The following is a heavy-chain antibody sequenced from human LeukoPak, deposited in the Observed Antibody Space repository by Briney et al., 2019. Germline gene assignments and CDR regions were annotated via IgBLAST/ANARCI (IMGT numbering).Heavy chain of an antibody. D-gene: IGHD7-27*01. CDR2: FYHTGCT. CDR3: ASRKLGNDY. J-gene: IGHJ4*02. Sequence: FYHTGCTSYSPSLKSRVTISADTSQNQFSLKLSSATAADTAVYYCASRKLGNDYRGQGTLVTVSS. V-gene: IGHV4-59*01.